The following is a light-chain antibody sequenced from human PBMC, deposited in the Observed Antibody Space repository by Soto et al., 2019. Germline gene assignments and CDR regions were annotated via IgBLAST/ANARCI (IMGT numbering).Light chain of an antibody. CDR2: DVN. CDR1: SNDVGAYNY. Sequence: QSALTQPASVSGSPGQSITISCTGTSNDVGAYNYVSWYQQHPGKAPKLIIYDVNNRPSGVSNRFSGSKSDNTASLTISGLQAEDEADYHCSSYTSSTLVVFGGGTKVTVL. V-gene: IGLV2-14*01. CDR3: SSYTSSTLVV. J-gene: IGLJ2*01.